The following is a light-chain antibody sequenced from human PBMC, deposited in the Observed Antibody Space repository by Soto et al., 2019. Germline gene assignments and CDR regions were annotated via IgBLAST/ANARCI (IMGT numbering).Light chain of an antibody. CDR3: QQYNSYSPT. V-gene: IGKV1-5*03. Sequence: DIQVTQSPSSLSASVGDRVTITCRASQSISRHLNWYQQKPGKAPKLLIYKASRLESGVPSRFSGSGSETEFTLTISGLQPGDSATYYCQQYNSYSPTFGQGTKVDIK. CDR1: QSISRH. J-gene: IGKJ1*01. CDR2: KAS.